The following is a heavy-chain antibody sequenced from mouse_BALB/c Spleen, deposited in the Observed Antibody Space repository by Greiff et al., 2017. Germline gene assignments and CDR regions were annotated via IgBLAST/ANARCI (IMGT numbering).Heavy chain of an antibody. CDR3: ARHYYYGSSYWYFDV. CDR1: GFTFSSYA. J-gene: IGHJ1*01. CDR2: ISSGGST. V-gene: IGHV5-6-5*01. D-gene: IGHD1-1*01. Sequence: EVMLVESGGGLVKPGGSLKLSCAASGFTFSSYAMSWVRQTPEKRLEWVASISSGGSTYYPDSVKGRFTISRDNARNILYLQMTSLRSEDTAMYYCARHYYYGSSYWYFDVWGAGTTVTVSS.